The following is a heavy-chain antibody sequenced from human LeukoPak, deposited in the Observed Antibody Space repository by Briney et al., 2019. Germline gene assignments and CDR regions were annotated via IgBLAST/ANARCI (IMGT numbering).Heavy chain of an antibody. J-gene: IGHJ4*02. CDR3: ATWGGLRLSMYYFDY. CDR1: GGSISSYY. D-gene: IGHD5-12*01. V-gene: IGHV4-59*05. Sequence: SETLSLTCTVSGGSISSYYWSWIRQPPGKGLEWIGSIYYSGSTYYNPSLKSRVTISVDTSKNQFSLKLSSVTAADTAVYYCATWGGLRLSMYYFDYWGQGTLVTVSS. CDR2: IYYSGST.